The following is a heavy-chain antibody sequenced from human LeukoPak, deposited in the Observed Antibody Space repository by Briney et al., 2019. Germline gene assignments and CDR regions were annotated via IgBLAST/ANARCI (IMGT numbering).Heavy chain of an antibody. CDR2: ISYDGSNK. Sequence: GGSPRLSCAASGFTFSSYAMHWVRQAPGKGLEWVAVISYDGSNKYYADSVKGRFTISRDNSKNTLYLQMNSLRAEDTAVYYCARDPYSSGRIDYWGQGTLVTVSS. CDR3: ARDPYSSGRIDY. CDR1: GFTFSSYA. J-gene: IGHJ4*02. V-gene: IGHV3-30*04. D-gene: IGHD6-19*01.